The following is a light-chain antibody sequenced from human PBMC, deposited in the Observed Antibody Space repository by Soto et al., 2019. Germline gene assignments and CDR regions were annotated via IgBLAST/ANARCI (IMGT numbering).Light chain of an antibody. CDR1: QRISSY. V-gene: IGKV1-39*01. CDR2: AAS. Sequence: DIQMTQSPSSLSASVGDRVTITCRASQRISSYLNWYQQKPGKAPKLLMYAASSLQSGVPSRFSGSGSGTDFTLAISSLQPEDFATYYCQQSYRTLFTFGPGTKVYIK. CDR3: QQSYRTLFT. J-gene: IGKJ3*01.